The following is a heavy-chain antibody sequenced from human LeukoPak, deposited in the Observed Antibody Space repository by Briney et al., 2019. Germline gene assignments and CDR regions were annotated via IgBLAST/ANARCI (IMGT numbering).Heavy chain of an antibody. CDR3: ARERASSGWYVRRYYFDY. Sequence: KPSETLSLTCTVSGYSISSGYYWGWIRQPPGKGLEWIGEINHSGSTNYNPSLKSRVTISVDTSKNQFSLKLSSVTAADTAVYYCARERASSGWYVRRYYFDYWGQGTLVTVSS. CDR1: GYSISSGYY. V-gene: IGHV4-38-2*02. D-gene: IGHD6-19*01. CDR2: INHSGST. J-gene: IGHJ4*02.